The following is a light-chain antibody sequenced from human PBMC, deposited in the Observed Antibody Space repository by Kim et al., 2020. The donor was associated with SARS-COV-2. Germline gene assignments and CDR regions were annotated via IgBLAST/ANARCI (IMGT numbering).Light chain of an antibody. CDR2: RVS. CDR1: QSLVSSDGNTY. Sequence: DVVMTQSPLSLPVTLGQPASISCRSSQSLVSSDGNTYLTWFQQRPGQSPRRLIYRVSNRDSGVPDRFSGSGSGTDFTLKISRLEAEDVGNYYCMQGTHWPLTFGGGTKVEIK. CDR3: MQGTHWPLT. J-gene: IGKJ4*01. V-gene: IGKV2-30*01.